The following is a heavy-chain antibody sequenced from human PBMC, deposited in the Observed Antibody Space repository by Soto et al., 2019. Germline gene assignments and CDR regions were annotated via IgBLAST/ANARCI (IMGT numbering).Heavy chain of an antibody. J-gene: IGHJ1*01. V-gene: IGHV2-5*02. CDR2: IYWDDDK. CDR1: GFSLSTSGVG. CDR3: AHLAAAGRAEYFQH. Sequence: QITLKESGPTLVKSTQTLTLTCTFSGFSLSTSGVGVGWIRQPPGKALEWLALIYWDDDKRYSPSLKSRLTITKDTSKNQVVLTMTNMDPVDTATYYCAHLAAAGRAEYFQHWGQGTLVTVSS. D-gene: IGHD6-13*01.